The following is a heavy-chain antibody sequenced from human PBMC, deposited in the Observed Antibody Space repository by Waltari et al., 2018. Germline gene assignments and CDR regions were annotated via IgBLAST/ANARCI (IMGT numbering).Heavy chain of an antibody. Sequence: QLQLQESGPGLLKASETLSLTCTVSGVPISNYFWSWVRQPAGKGLEWIGRVYGRGSSKYNPSLKGRVTMSVDTSKNQFSLRLTSVTAADTAVYYCARGTDGMDVWGQGTTVTVS. J-gene: IGHJ6*02. CDR1: GVPISNYF. V-gene: IGHV4-4*07. CDR2: VYGRGSS. D-gene: IGHD2-8*02. CDR3: ARGTDGMDV.